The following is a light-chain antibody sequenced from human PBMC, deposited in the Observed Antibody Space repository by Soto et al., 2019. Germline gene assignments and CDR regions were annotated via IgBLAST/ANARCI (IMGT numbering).Light chain of an antibody. J-gene: IGKJ4*01. V-gene: IGKV3-20*01. Sequence: IVLTQSPGTLSLSPGDRATLSCRASQRVSARYLAWYHQKPGQAPRLLIYAASSRATGSPDRFSGGGSGTDFTLTISSLEPEDFAVYYCQQFSSYPLTFGGGTKVDIK. CDR3: QQFSSYPLT. CDR2: AAS. CDR1: QRVSARY.